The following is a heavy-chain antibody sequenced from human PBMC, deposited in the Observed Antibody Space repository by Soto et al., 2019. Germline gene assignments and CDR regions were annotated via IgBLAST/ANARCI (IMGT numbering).Heavy chain of an antibody. CDR1: GFTFDKYA. CDR2: VSASGRDT. Sequence: PGGSLRLSXAASGFTFDKYAMSWVRQAPGKGLEWVAGVSASGRDTYYADSVKDRFTISRDSSKNTLYLQMNSLRAQDTATYYCAKGKTTGWYYFDYWGQGTLVTVSS. J-gene: IGHJ4*02. D-gene: IGHD6-19*01. CDR3: AKGKTTGWYYFDY. V-gene: IGHV3-23*01.